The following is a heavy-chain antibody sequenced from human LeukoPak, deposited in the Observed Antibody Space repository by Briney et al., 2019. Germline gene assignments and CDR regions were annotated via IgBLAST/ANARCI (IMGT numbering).Heavy chain of an antibody. CDR3: ARLSSNGPMTEVGDY. Sequence: GESLKISCKGSGYRFTSYWISWVRQMSGKDLEWMGIIYPDDSDTRYSPSFQGQVTISADKSISTTYLQWSSLKASDTAMYYCARLSSNGPMTEVGDYWGQGTLVTVSS. D-gene: IGHD2-8*01. J-gene: IGHJ4*02. V-gene: IGHV5-51*01. CDR1: GYRFTSYW. CDR2: IYPDDSDT.